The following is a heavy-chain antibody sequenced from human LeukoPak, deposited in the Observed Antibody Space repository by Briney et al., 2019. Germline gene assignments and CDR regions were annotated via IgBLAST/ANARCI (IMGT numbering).Heavy chain of an antibody. CDR2: IWYDGSNK. V-gene: IGHV3-33*01. Sequence: PGGSLRLSCAASGFTFSTYGMHWVRQAPGKGLEWVAVIWYDGSNKYYADSVKGRFTISRDNSKNALYLQMNSLRAEDTAVYYRARIPLGGQSVDYWGQGTLVTVSS. D-gene: IGHD3-16*01. CDR3: ARIPLGGQSVDY. CDR1: GFTFSTYG. J-gene: IGHJ4*02.